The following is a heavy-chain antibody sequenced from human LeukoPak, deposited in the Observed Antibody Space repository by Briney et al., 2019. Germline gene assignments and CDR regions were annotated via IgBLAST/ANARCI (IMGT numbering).Heavy chain of an antibody. J-gene: IGHJ6*02. CDR1: GFTFSSYS. D-gene: IGHD5-18*01. CDR2: ISSSSSTI. Sequence: GGSLRLSCAASGFTFSSYSMNWVRQAPGRGLEWVSYISSSSSTIYYADSVKGRFTISRDNAKNSLYLQMNSLRAEDTAVYYCASQMGGYSYGYDGMDVWGQGTTVTVSS. CDR3: ASQMGGYSYGYDGMDV. V-gene: IGHV3-48*01.